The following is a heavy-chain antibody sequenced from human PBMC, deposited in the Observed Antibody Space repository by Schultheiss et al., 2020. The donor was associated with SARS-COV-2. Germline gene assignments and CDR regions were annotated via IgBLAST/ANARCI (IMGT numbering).Heavy chain of an antibody. Sequence: SETLSLTCAVYGGSFSGYYWSWIRQPPGKGLEWIGSIYHSGSTYYNPSLKSRVTITVDTSKNQFSLKLSSVTAADTAVYYCARRGYSYVVYFDYWGQGTLVTVSS. CDR3: ARRGYSYVVYFDY. CDR1: GGSFSGYY. V-gene: IGHV4-34*01. D-gene: IGHD5-18*01. J-gene: IGHJ4*02. CDR2: IYHSGST.